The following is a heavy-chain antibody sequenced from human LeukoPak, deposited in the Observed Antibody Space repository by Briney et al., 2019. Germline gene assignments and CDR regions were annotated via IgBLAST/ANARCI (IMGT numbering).Heavy chain of an antibody. CDR2: VYYSGTT. CDR1: GDSISSSSYY. J-gene: IGHJ4*02. CDR3: ARSPTKRVPEDY. V-gene: IGHV4-39*07. D-gene: IGHD2-2*01. Sequence: SETLSLTCTVSGDSISSSSYYWGWIRQPPGKGLEWIGSVYYSGTTYSNPSLMSRVTISVDMSKNQFSLRLTSVTAADTAVYYCARSPTKRVPEDYWGQGTLVTVSS.